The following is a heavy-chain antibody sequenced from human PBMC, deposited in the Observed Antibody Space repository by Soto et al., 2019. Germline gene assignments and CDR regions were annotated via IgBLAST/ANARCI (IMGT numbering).Heavy chain of an antibody. CDR1: GGSVSSSSYY. Sequence: SETLSLTCTVSGGSVSSSSYYWGWVRQPPGKGLEWIGEINHSGSTYYNPSLESRVTISVDTSKNQFSLKLSSVTAADTAVYYCARKKRGYSGYVDYYYYMDVWGKGTTVTVSS. V-gene: IGHV4-39*07. D-gene: IGHD5-12*01. CDR3: ARKKRGYSGYVDYYYYMDV. CDR2: INHSGST. J-gene: IGHJ6*03.